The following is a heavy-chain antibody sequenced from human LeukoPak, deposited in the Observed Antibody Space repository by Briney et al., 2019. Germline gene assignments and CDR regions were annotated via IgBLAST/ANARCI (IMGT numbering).Heavy chain of an antibody. D-gene: IGHD2-15*01. CDR1: GGSFSGYY. CDR2: INHSGST. Sequence: ASETLSLTCAVYGGSFSGYYWSWIRQPPGKGLEWIGEINHSGSTNYNPSLKSRVTISVDTSKNQLSLKLSSVTAADTAVYYCARMGRYCSGGSCYYFDYWGQGTLVTVSS. CDR3: ARMGRYCSGGSCYYFDY. V-gene: IGHV4-34*01. J-gene: IGHJ4*02.